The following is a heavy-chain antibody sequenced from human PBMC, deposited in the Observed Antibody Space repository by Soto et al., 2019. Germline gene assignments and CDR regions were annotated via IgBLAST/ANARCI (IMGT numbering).Heavy chain of an antibody. D-gene: IGHD3-10*01. CDR2: ISAYNGNT. V-gene: IGHV1-18*01. CDR1: GYTFTSYG. J-gene: IGHJ6*02. Sequence: QVQLVQSGAEVKKPGASVKVSCKASGYTFTSYGISWVRQAPGQGLEWMGWISAYNGNTNYAQKLQGRVTMTTDTSTRTAYMELRSLRSDDTAVYYCAREGYYGSGPYYYYGMDVWGQGTTVTVSS. CDR3: AREGYYGSGPYYYYGMDV.